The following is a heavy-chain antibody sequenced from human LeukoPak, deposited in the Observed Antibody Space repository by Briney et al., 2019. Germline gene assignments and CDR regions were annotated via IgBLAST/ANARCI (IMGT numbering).Heavy chain of an antibody. V-gene: IGHV3-30*02. D-gene: IGHD5-12*01. CDR3: AKAHSIVATILAYMDV. J-gene: IGHJ6*03. CDR2: IRYDGSNK. Sequence: GRSLRLLRAVSGFIHRSYCMHWVRQARGKALEGGAFIRYDGSNKYYADSVKGRFTISRDNSKNTLYLQMNSLRAEDTAVYYCAKAHSIVATILAYMDVWGKGTTVTISS. CDR1: GFIHRSYC.